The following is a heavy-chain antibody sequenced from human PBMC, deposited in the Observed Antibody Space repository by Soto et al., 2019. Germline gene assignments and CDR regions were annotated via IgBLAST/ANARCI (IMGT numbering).Heavy chain of an antibody. D-gene: IGHD6-19*01. Sequence: PSETLSLTCAVYGGSFSGYSWSWIRQPPGKGLEWIGEINHSGSTNYNPTLKSRVTMSVDTSKNQFSLKLTSVTAADTAVYYCARGPIAVAGRPRSWFDPWGQGTLVTVSS. J-gene: IGHJ5*02. CDR2: INHSGST. CDR1: GGSFSGYS. V-gene: IGHV4-34*01. CDR3: ARGPIAVAGRPRSWFDP.